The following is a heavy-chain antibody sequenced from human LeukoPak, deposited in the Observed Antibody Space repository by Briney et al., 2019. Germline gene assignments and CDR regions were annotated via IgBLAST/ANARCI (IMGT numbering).Heavy chain of an antibody. D-gene: IGHD5-24*01. CDR2: INPNSAGT. Sequence: ASVKVSCKASGYTFSGYYIHWVRRAPGQGLEWMGWINPNSAGTNFTQRFQGRVTMTRDTSISTAYMDLRRLRSDDTAVYYCARGASKYGFEAFDIWGQGTRASVSS. V-gene: IGHV1-2*02. CDR3: ARGASKYGFEAFDI. CDR1: GYTFSGYY. J-gene: IGHJ3*02.